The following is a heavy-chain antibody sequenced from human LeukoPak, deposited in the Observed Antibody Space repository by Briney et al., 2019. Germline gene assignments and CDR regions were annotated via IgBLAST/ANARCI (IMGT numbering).Heavy chain of an antibody. V-gene: IGHV3-23*01. Sequence: GGSLRLSCAASGFTFSSYAMSWVRQAPGKGLEWVSAISGGGSTYNADSVKGRFTISRDNSKNTLYLQMNSLRAEDTAVYYCAKEPTVTPTLYGMDVWGQGTTVTVSS. CDR2: ISGGGST. CDR3: AKEPTVTPTLYGMDV. D-gene: IGHD4-17*01. J-gene: IGHJ6*02. CDR1: GFTFSSYA.